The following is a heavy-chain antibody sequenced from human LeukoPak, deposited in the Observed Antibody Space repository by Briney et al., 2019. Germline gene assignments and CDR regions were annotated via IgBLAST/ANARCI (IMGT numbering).Heavy chain of an antibody. CDR3: ASGYYCIGGGCFPRWFDP. CDR1: DGSFSPYY. CDR2: INHSGNT. Sequence: PSETLSLTCAVYDGSFSPYYLTWIRQPPGKGLEWIGEINHSGNTKYNPSLKSRVTISRDTSKTQFSLKLSSVTAADTAVYYCASGYYCIGGGCFPRWFDPWGQGTLVTVSS. J-gene: IGHJ5*02. V-gene: IGHV4-34*01. D-gene: IGHD2-15*01.